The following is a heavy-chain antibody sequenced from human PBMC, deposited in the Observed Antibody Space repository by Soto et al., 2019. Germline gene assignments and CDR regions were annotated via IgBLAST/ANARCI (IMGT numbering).Heavy chain of an antibody. J-gene: IGHJ5*02. CDR3: AKDSPRHTIFGVPLRKGNWFDP. CDR1: GFTFSSYA. D-gene: IGHD3-3*01. V-gene: IGHV3-23*01. CDR2: ISGSGGST. Sequence: PGGSLRLSCAASGFTFSSYAMSWVRQAPGKGLEWVSAISGSGGSTYYADSVKGRFTISRDNSKNTLYLQMNSLRAEDTAVYYCAKDSPRHTIFGVPLRKGNWFDPWGQGTLVTVSS.